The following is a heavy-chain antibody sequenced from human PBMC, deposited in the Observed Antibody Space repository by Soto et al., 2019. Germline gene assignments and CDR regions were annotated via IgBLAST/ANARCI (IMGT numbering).Heavy chain of an antibody. V-gene: IGHV3-7*01. CDR1: GLTFTSYW. CDR3: ARVVGYDSLTTVFDS. D-gene: IGHD3-3*01. CDR2: IKQDGSEK. Sequence: GGSLRLSCADSGLTFTSYWMSWVRQAPGKGLEWVANIKQDGSEKYYVDSVKGRFTISRDNAKTSVYLQMNSLRAEDTAVYYCARVVGYDSLTTVFDSWGQGDLVTVSS. J-gene: IGHJ4*02.